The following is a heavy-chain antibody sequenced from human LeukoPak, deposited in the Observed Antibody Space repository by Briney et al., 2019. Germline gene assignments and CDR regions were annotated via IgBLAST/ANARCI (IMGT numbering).Heavy chain of an antibody. J-gene: IGHJ2*01. CDR3: ARLYSNYGFGSGYFDL. V-gene: IGHV5-51*01. CDR1: GYSFTSYW. CDR2: IYPGDSDT. Sequence: GASLQIFCKGSGYSFTSYWIGGGRQMPGEGREGRGVIYPGDSDTRYSPSFQSQVTISADKSISTAYLQWSSLKASDTAMYYCARLYSNYGFGSGYFDLWGRGTLVTVSS. D-gene: IGHD4-11*01.